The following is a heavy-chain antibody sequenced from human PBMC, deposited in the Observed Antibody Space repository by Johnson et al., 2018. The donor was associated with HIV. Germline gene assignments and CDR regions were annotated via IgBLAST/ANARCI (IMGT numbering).Heavy chain of an antibody. D-gene: IGHD1-1*01. CDR3: ARDGTETGPDDAFDI. CDR1: GFSISSNY. Sequence: VQLVESGGGLVQPGGSLRLSCAASGFSISSNYMSWIRQAPGKGLAWVSVIYSAGSTYYADSVKDRFTISRDISKNTIDLQMNSLRAEDTAMSYCARDGTETGPDDAFDIWGQGTMVTVSS. J-gene: IGHJ3*02. V-gene: IGHV3-66*01. CDR2: IYSAGST.